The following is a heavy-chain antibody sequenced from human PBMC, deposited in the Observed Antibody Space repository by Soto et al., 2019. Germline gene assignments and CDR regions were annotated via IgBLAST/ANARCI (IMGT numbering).Heavy chain of an antibody. V-gene: IGHV3-33*01. CDR2: IWYDGSNK. D-gene: IGHD5-18*01. CDR1: GFTFSSYG. J-gene: IGHJ4*02. Sequence: QVQLVESGGGVVHPGRSLRLSCAASGFTFSSYGMHWVRQAPGKGLEWVAVIWYDGSNKYYADSVKGRFTISRDNSKNTLYLQMNSLRAEDTAVYYCARDYGYSYGRRPAATPPFFDYWGQGTLVTVSS. CDR3: ARDYGYSYGRRPAATPPFFDY.